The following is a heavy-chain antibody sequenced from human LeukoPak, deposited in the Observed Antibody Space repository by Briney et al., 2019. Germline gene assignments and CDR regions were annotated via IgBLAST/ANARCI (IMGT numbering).Heavy chain of an antibody. D-gene: IGHD3-3*01. J-gene: IGHJ4*02. CDR3: AKDDDFWSGYYTASFDY. Sequence: PGGSLRLSCAASGFTFSSYAMSWVRQAPGKGLEWVSAISGSGGSTYYAGSVKGRFTISRDNSKDTLYLQMNSLRAEDTAVYYCAKDDDFWSGYYTASFDYWGQGTLVTVSS. CDR2: ISGSGGST. CDR1: GFTFSSYA. V-gene: IGHV3-23*01.